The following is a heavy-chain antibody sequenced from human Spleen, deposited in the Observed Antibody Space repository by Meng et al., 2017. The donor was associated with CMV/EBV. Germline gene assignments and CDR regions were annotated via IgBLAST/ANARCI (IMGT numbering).Heavy chain of an antibody. D-gene: IGHD6-13*01. CDR1: GFTFDDYT. Sequence: GESLKISCAASGFTFDDYTMHWVRQAPGKGLEWVSLISWDGGTTYYADSVKGRFTISRDSSKNSLYLQMNSLRTEDTAMYYCARHEQQQLANAIDYWGQGTLVTVSS. J-gene: IGHJ4*02. V-gene: IGHV3-43*01. CDR3: ARHEQQQLANAIDY. CDR2: ISWDGGTT.